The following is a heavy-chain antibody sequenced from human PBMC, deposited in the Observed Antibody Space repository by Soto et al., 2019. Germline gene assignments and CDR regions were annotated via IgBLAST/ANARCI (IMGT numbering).Heavy chain of an antibody. CDR3: ANVCPGYYSSDYVDY. Sequence: GGSLRLSCAASGFNFSSYAMSWVRQAPGKGLEWVSAISGSGGSTYYADSVKGRFTISRDNSKNTLYLQMNSLRAEDTAVYYYANVCPGYYSSDYVDYWGQGTLVTVSS. V-gene: IGHV3-23*01. D-gene: IGHD3-22*01. J-gene: IGHJ4*02. CDR1: GFNFSSYA. CDR2: ISGSGGST.